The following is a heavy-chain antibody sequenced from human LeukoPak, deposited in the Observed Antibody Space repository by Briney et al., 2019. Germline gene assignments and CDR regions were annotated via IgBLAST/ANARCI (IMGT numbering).Heavy chain of an antibody. CDR1: GYTFTSYD. Sequence: ASVKVSCKASGYTFTSYDINWVRQATGQGLEWMGWMNPTSGNTGYAQKFQGRVTITRNTSISTAYMELSSLRSEDTAVYYCARSIAARPKGMDYWGQGTLVTVSS. D-gene: IGHD6-6*01. J-gene: IGHJ4*02. CDR3: ARSIAARPKGMDY. V-gene: IGHV1-8*03. CDR2: MNPTSGNT.